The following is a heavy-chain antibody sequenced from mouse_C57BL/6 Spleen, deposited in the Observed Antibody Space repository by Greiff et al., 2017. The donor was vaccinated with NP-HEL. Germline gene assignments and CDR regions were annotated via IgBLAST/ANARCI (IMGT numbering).Heavy chain of an antibody. V-gene: IGHV1-76*01. CDR2: IYPGSGNT. D-gene: IGHD2-5*01. CDR3: AREEAYYSNYYFDY. J-gene: IGHJ2*01. Sequence: VQLQQSGAELVRPGASVKLSCKASGYTSTDYYLNWVKQRPGQGLEWIARIYPGSGNTYYNEKFKGKATLTAEKSSSTAYMQLSSLTSEDSAVYFCAREEAYYSNYYFDYWGKGTTLTVSS. CDR1: GYTSTDYY.